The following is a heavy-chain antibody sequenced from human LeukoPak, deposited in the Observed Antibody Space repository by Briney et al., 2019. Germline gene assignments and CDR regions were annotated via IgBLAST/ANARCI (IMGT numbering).Heavy chain of an antibody. CDR1: GGSISSGGYS. Sequence: SETLSLTCAVSGGSISSGGYSWSWIRQPPGKGLEWIGSIYYSGSTYYNPSLKSRVTMSLDTSKNHLSLNLSSVTAADTAVYYCAREPTSGREPTSGRPLDYWGQGTLVTVSS. CDR2: IYYSGST. V-gene: IGHV4-30-2*03. J-gene: IGHJ4*02. D-gene: IGHD5-12*01. CDR3: AREPTSGREPTSGRPLDY.